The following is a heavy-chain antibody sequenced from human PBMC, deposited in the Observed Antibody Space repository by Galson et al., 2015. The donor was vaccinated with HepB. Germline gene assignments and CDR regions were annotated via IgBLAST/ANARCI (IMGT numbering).Heavy chain of an antibody. V-gene: IGHV4-59*08. Sequence: ETLSLACTVSGGSISSYYWSWIRQPPGKGLEWIGYIYYSGRTNYNPSLKSRVTISVDTSKNKFYLKLSSVTAADTAVYYCARHNGAGGLPQAEYYSDYWGQGTLVTVSS. CDR3: ARHNGAGGLPQAEYYSDY. D-gene: IGHD2-15*01. CDR2: IYYSGRT. CDR1: GGSISSYY. J-gene: IGHJ4*02.